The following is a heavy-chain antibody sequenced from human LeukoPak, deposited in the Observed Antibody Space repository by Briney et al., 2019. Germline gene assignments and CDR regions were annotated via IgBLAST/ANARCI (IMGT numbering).Heavy chain of an antibody. V-gene: IGHV3-43D*03. J-gene: IGHJ4*02. D-gene: IGHD3-10*01. CDR2: ISYNGDTI. CDR3: VKGSNQWYGELSLI. Sequence: GGSLRLSCVASGFIFDDYAMHWARQAPGKGLEWVSLISYNGDTISYADSIKGRFIISRDNSKNSLYLQMNSLRAEDTALYYCVKGSNQWYGELSLIWGQGSLVTVSS. CDR1: GFIFDDYA.